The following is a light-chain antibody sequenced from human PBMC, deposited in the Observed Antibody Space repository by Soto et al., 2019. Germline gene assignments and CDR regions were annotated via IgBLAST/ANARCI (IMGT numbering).Light chain of an antibody. CDR1: TSAVVGYNY. J-gene: IGLJ3*02. V-gene: IGLV2-8*01. Sequence: QSALTQPPSASGSPGQSVTISCTGTTSAVVGYNYVSCYQQYPGRAPKPMIYEVTKRPSGVPDRFSGSKSGNTASLTVSGLQAEDEADYYCSSYAASNNFYFVFGGGTQLTVL. CDR3: SSYAASNNFYFV. CDR2: EVT.